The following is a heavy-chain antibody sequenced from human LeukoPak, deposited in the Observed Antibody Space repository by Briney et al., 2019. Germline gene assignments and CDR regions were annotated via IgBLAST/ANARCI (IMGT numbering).Heavy chain of an antibody. Sequence: GGSLRLSCAASGFTFSSYGMHWVRQAPGKGLEWVAVILNDGSNKYYADSVKGRFTISRDNSKNTLYLQMNSLRAEDTAVYYCAKDRVGCSGDSCYAGNFDYWGQGTLVTVSS. D-gene: IGHD2-15*01. CDR3: AKDRVGCSGDSCYAGNFDY. J-gene: IGHJ4*02. V-gene: IGHV3-30*18. CDR2: ILNDGSNK. CDR1: GFTFSSYG.